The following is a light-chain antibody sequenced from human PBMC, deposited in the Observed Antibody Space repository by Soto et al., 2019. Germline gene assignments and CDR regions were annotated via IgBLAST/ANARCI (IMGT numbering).Light chain of an antibody. V-gene: IGKV1-39*01. J-gene: IGKJ5*01. CDR1: QSISSY. Sequence: IQMTQYTYSLSASVGDRVTITCRASQSISSYLNWYQQKPGKAPKLLIYAASSLQSGVPSRFSGSGSGTDFTLTISSLQPEDFATYYCQQSYSTVTFGQGTRLEIK. CDR2: AAS. CDR3: QQSYSTVT.